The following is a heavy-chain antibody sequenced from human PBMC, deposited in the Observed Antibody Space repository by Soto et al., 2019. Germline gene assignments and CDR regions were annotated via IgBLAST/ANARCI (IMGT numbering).Heavy chain of an antibody. CDR1: GFTSSSYA. J-gene: IGHJ5*02. V-gene: IGHV3-23*01. CDR2: ISGSGGST. CDR3: AKDMTGGTTYYDLSTGSPPPVGT. D-gene: IGHD3-9*01. Sequence: GESLKISCAASGFTSSSYAMSWVRQAPGKGLEWVSAISGSGGSTYYADSVKGRFTISRDNSKNTLYLQMNSLRAEDTAVYYCAKDMTGGTTYYDLSTGSPPPVGTWGQGTLVTVSS.